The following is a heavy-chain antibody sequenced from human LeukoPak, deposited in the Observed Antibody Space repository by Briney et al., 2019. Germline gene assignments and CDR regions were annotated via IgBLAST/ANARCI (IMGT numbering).Heavy chain of an antibody. CDR1: GFTVSSNY. D-gene: IGHD1-1*01. CDR3: ARDPRTVRI. V-gene: IGHV3-53*01. CDR2: IYSGGRT. J-gene: IGHJ4*02. Sequence: GGSLRLSCAASGFTVSSNYMSWVRQAPGKGLEWVSVIYSGGRTYFADSVKGRFTISRDNAKNLLYLQMDSLRVEDTDIYYCARDPRTVRIWGQGTLVTVSS.